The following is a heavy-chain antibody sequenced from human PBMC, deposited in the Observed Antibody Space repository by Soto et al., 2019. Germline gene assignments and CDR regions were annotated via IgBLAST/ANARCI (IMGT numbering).Heavy chain of an antibody. D-gene: IGHD3-16*01. V-gene: IGHV4-34*01. Sequence: SETLSLTCGVYGGSLSGYYWSWVRQPPGKGLEWIGEINHGGSTNYNPSLKRRVTISVDTSKNQFSLKLRSVTAADTAVYYCAREDILGYYYYGMDVWGHGTTVTVSS. J-gene: IGHJ6*02. CDR2: INHGGST. CDR1: GGSLSGYY. CDR3: AREDILGYYYYGMDV.